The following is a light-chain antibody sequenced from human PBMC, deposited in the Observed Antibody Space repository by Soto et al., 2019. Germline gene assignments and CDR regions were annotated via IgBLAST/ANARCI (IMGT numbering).Light chain of an antibody. J-gene: IGKJ1*01. CDR2: DAS. V-gene: IGKV1-33*01. CDR1: QDITNY. CDR3: QQSYSTPGT. Sequence: EIQMTQSKSSLSASVRDRVTITCQASQDITNYLNWYQQKPGKAPQLLIYDASNWETGVPSRFSGSGSGTDFTFTISSLQPEDFATYYCQQSYSTPGTFGQGTKVDIK.